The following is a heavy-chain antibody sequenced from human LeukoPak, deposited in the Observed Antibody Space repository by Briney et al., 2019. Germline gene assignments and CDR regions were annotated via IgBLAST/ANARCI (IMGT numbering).Heavy chain of an antibody. CDR1: GGSISGSSYY. J-gene: IGHJ4*02. CDR3: ARKQTGTMYDV. D-gene: IGHD1-7*01. V-gene: IGHV4-39*07. CDR2: FSSGGSA. Sequence: SETLSLTCIVPGGSISGSSYYWAWIRQSPGKGLEWIGTFSSGGSAYYNPSLTSRVPISKDTSDNQFSLRLYSVTAADTAVYYCARKQTGTMYDVWGQGTQVTVSS.